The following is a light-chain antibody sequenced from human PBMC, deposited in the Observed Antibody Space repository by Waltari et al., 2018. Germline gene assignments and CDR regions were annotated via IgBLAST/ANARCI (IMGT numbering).Light chain of an antibody. CDR3: QHYVRLPAT. V-gene: IGKV3-20*01. J-gene: IGKJ1*01. Sequence: ELVLTQSPGSLSSSPGARVTLSCRASQSVSRALAWYQQKPGQAPRLLIFGASNRATGIPDRFSGSGSETDFSLTISRLEPEDFAVYYCQHYVRLPATFGRGTKVEIK. CDR2: GAS. CDR1: QSVSRA.